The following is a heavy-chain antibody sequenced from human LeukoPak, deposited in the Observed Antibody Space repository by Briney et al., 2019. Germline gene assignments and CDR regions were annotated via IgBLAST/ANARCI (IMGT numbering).Heavy chain of an antibody. Sequence: SETLSLTCAIHGGSFSSYYWSWIRQPPGKGLEWIGEIIQSGGTNYNPSLKSRVTISVDTSKNQFSLKLSSVTAADTAVYYCGGGYYYYYYMDVWGKGTTVTISS. CDR3: GGGYYYYYYMDV. J-gene: IGHJ6*03. CDR1: GGSFSSYY. V-gene: IGHV4-34*12. CDR2: IIQSGGT. D-gene: IGHD3-10*01.